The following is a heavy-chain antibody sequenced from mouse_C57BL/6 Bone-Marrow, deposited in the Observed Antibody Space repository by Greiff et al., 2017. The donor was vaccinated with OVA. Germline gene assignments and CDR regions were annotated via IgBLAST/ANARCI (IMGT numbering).Heavy chain of an antibody. V-gene: IGHV1-81*01. CDR2: IYPRSGNT. Sequence: QVQLQQSGAELARPGASVKLSCKASGYTFTSYGISWVKQRTGQGLEWIGEIYPRSGNTYYNEKFKGKATLTADKSSSTAYMELRSLTSEDSAVDVCARGRDVQAWFAYWGQGTLVTVSA. CDR1: GYTFTSYG. CDR3: ARGRDVQAWFAY. J-gene: IGHJ3*01.